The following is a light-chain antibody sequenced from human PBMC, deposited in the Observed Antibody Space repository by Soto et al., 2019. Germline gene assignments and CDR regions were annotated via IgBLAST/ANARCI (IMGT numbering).Light chain of an antibody. J-gene: IGLJ2*01. CDR1: SSNIGNNA. V-gene: IGLV1-36*01. CDR3: AAWDASLNVVV. Sequence: QPVLTQPPSVSEAPRQRVTISCSGSSSNIGNNAVNWYQQLPGKDPKLLIYYDDLLPSGVSDRFSGSKSCTSASPAISGLQSAEEADYYCAAWDASLNVVVFGGGTKVTVL. CDR2: YDD.